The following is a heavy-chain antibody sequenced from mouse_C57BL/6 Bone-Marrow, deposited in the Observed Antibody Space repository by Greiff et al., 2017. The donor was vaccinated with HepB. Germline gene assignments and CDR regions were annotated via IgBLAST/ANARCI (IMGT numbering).Heavy chain of an antibody. CDR2: IRNKANNHAT. Sequence: EVQLVESGGGLVQPGGSMKLSCAASGFTFSDAWMDWVRQSPEKGLEWVAEIRNKANNHATYYAESVKGRFTISRDDSKSSVYLQMNSLRAEDTGIYYCTRPSDSSGAWFAYWGQGTLVTVSA. V-gene: IGHV6-6*01. CDR3: TRPSDSSGAWFAY. J-gene: IGHJ3*01. CDR1: GFTFSDAW. D-gene: IGHD3-2*02.